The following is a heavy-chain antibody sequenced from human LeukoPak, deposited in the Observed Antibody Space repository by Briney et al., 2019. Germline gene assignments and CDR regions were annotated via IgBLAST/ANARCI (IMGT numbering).Heavy chain of an antibody. CDR3: ARGPNTDSSGWYHFDY. CDR1: GDSFDSYY. Sequence: PSETLSLTCTVSGDSFDSYYWSWSRQPPGRGLEWMGYIYYSGSTNYNPSLKSRVTISVDTSKNQFSLKLSSVTAADTAVSYCARGPNTDSSGWYHFDYWGQGTLVTVSS. V-gene: IGHV4-59*01. D-gene: IGHD6-19*01. J-gene: IGHJ4*02. CDR2: IYYSGST.